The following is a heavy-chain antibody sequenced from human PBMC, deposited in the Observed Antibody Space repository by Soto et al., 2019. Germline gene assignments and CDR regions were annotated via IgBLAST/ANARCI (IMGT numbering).Heavy chain of an antibody. D-gene: IGHD1-1*01. V-gene: IGHV4-59*06. J-gene: IGHJ6*02. Sequence: SETLSLTCSVSGDSISSHYWSWIRQHPGKGLEWIGYIYYSGSTYYNPSLKSRVTISVDTSKNQFSLKLSSVTAADTAVYYYASGATGTNYYYYGMDVWGQGTTVTVSS. CDR3: ASGATGTNYYYYGMDV. CDR1: GDSISSHY. CDR2: IYYSGST.